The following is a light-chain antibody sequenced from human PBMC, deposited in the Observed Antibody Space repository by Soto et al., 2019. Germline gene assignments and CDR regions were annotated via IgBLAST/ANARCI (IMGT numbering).Light chain of an antibody. CDR1: TSDVGTYNL. CDR3: CSFAGRSPPTSV. V-gene: IGLV2-23*02. CDR2: EVT. J-gene: IGLJ1*01. Sequence: QSALTQPDPVSGSPGQSNTISCTGTTSDVGTYNLVSWYQHHPGKAPQLIIFEVTKRPSGASDRFSGSKSGNTASLTISGLLGEDEADYYCCSFAGRSPPTSVFGTGTKVTVL.